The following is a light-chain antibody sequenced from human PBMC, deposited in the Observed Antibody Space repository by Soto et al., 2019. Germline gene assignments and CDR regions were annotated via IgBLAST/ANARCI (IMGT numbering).Light chain of an antibody. Sequence: QSVLTQPASVSGSPGQSITISCTGTSSDVGAYNYVSWYQHHPGKVPRLMIFDVSNRPSGVSNRFSGSKSGNTASLTIFGRQSEDGPVYNCCSYSRSSPYVFGAGTKVPVL. CDR2: DVS. CDR3: CSYSRSSPYV. V-gene: IGLV2-14*03. J-gene: IGLJ1*01. CDR1: SSDVGAYNY.